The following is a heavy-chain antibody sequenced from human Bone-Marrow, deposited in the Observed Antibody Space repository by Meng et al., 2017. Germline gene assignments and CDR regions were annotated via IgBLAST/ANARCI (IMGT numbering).Heavy chain of an antibody. Sequence: TLVKPTQTLTLTCTFSGFSLSTSGVGVGWIRQPPGKTLEWHALIYWDDDKRYSPSLKSWLTITKYTSKNQVVLTMTNMDPVDTATYYCAHDDSSGTFDYWGQGTLVTVSS. CDR2: IYWDDDK. D-gene: IGHD3-22*01. J-gene: IGHJ4*02. CDR3: AHDDSSGTFDY. V-gene: IGHV2-5*02. CDR1: GFSLSTSGVG.